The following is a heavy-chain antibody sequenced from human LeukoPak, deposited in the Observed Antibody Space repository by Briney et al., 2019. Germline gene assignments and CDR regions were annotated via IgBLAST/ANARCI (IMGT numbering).Heavy chain of an antibody. CDR3: ARDLQGEVPAAKYYYYYYYMDV. Sequence: GGSLRLSCAASGFTFSSYSMNWVRQAPGKGLEWVSSISSSSSYIYYADSVKGRFTISRDNAKNSLYLQMNSLRAEDTAVYYCARDLQGEVPAAKYYYYYYYMDVWGKGTTVTVSS. V-gene: IGHV3-21*01. CDR1: GFTFSSYS. CDR2: ISSSSSYI. D-gene: IGHD2-2*01. J-gene: IGHJ6*03.